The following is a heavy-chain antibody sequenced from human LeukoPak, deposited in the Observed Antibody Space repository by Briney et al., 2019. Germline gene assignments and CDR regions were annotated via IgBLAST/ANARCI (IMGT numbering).Heavy chain of an antibody. V-gene: IGHV4-59*01. CDR3: AREFNRSFDY. CDR2: IYYSGST. Sequence: SETLSLTCTVSGGSISSYYWSWIRQPPGKGLEWIGYIYYSGSTNYNPSLKSRVTISVDTSKNQFSLKLSSVTAADTAVYYCAREFNRSFDYWVQGTLVTVSS. J-gene: IGHJ4*02. CDR1: GGSISSYY.